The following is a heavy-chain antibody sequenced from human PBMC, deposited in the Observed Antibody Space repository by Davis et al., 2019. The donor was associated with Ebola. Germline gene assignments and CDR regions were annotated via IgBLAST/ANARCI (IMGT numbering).Heavy chain of an antibody. D-gene: IGHD3-3*01. J-gene: IGHJ4*02. Sequence: GGSLRLSCAASGFTFSSYGMHWVRQAPGKGLEWVAVIWYDGSNKYYADSVKGRFTISRDNAKNSLYLQMNSLRVEDTAVYYCSQFWSGYFDYWGQGALVTVSS. CDR3: SQFWSGYFDY. CDR1: GFTFSSYG. CDR2: IWYDGSNK. V-gene: IGHV3-33*03.